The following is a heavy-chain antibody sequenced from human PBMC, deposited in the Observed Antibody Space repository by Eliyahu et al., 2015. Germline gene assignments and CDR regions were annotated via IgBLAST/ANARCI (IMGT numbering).Heavy chain of an antibody. V-gene: IGHV3-49*04. CDR1: GFTFGDXA. CDR2: IRSKAYGGTT. Sequence: EVQLVESGGGLVQPGRSLRLXCTASGFTFGDXAMSWVRQAPGKGLGWVGFIRSKAYGGTTEYAASVKGRFTISRDDSKSIAYLQMNSLKTEDTAVYYCTRETIRIQLWFFFDYWGQGTLVTVSS. J-gene: IGHJ4*02. D-gene: IGHD5-18*01. CDR3: TRETIRIQLWFFFDY.